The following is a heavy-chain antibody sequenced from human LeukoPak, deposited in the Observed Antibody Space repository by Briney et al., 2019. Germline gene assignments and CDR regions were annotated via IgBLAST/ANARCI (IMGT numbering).Heavy chain of an antibody. D-gene: IGHD6-6*01. V-gene: IGHV1-8*03. CDR3: ARGLAARGHYYYYMDV. Sequence: ASVKVSCKASGYTFTSYDINWVRQATGQGLEWMGWMNPNSGNTGYAQKFQGRVTITRNTSISAAYMELSSLRSEDTAVYYCARGLAARGHYYYYMDVWGKGTTVTVSS. CDR1: GYTFTSYD. J-gene: IGHJ6*03. CDR2: MNPNSGNT.